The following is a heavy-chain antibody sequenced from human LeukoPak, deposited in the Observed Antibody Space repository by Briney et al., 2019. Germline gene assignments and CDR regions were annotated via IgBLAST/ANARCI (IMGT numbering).Heavy chain of an antibody. V-gene: IGHV3-7*01. J-gene: IGHJ4*02. D-gene: IGHD1-14*01. CDR2: IKQDGSNK. CDR1: GFTFTKYW. CDR3: AREVWGPEY. Sequence: GGSLRLSCAASGFTFTKYWMTWVRQAPGKGLEWVGNIKQDGSNKDYMDSVKGRFTISRDNTKNSVYLQMSSLRAEDTAVYYCAREVWGPEYWGQGTLVTVSS.